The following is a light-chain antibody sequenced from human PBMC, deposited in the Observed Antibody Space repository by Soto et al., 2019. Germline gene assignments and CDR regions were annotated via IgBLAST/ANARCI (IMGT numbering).Light chain of an antibody. CDR1: RSNIGSNP. V-gene: IGLV1-44*01. Sequence: QSALTQPPSASGTPGQRVTISCSGSRSNIGSNPVNWYQQLPGTAPKLLIDSNNQRPSGVPDRFSGSRSGTSASLAISGLQSEDEADYYCAAWDYSLYGRVFGTGTKVTVL. J-gene: IGLJ1*01. CDR3: AAWDYSLYGRV. CDR2: SNN.